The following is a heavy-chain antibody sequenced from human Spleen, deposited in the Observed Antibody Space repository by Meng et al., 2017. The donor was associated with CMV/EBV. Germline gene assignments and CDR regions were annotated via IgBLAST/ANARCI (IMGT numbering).Heavy chain of an antibody. V-gene: IGHV3-13*01. CDR1: GFTFSSND. J-gene: IGHJ6*02. Sequence: GESLKISCAASGFTFSSNDMHWVRQTTGKGLEWVSAIGTAGDTYYPGSVKGRFTISRENAKNSFYLQMNSLRAGDTAVYYCATLLRFMEWLSSSNYYDMDVWGQGTTVTVSS. D-gene: IGHD3-3*01. CDR3: ATLLRFMEWLSSSNYYDMDV. CDR2: IGTAGDT.